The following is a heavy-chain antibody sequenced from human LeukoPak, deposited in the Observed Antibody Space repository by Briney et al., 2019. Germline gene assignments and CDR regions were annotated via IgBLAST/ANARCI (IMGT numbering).Heavy chain of an antibody. CDR2: INPNSGGT. Sequence: GASVKVSCKASGYTFTGYYMHWVRQAPGQGLEWMGRINPNSGGTNYAQKFQGRVTMTRDTSISTAYMELSRLRSDDTAVYYCARDQGGWPRYWFDPWGQGNLVTVSS. CDR3: ARDQGGWPRYWFDP. D-gene: IGHD6-19*01. J-gene: IGHJ5*02. V-gene: IGHV1-2*06. CDR1: GYTFTGYY.